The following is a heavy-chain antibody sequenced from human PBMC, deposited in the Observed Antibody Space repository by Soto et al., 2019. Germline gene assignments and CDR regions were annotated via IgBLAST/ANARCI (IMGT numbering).Heavy chain of an antibody. CDR1: GFTFSSYA. CDR3: AKYGREQQLVIDY. Sequence: GAPLRLSCAASGFTFSSYAMSWVSQEPGKGLEWVSPISGSGGSTYYADSVKGRFTISRDNSKNTLFLQMNSLRAEDTAVYYSAKYGREQQLVIDYWGQGTLVTV. V-gene: IGHV3-23*01. CDR2: ISGSGGST. D-gene: IGHD6-13*01. J-gene: IGHJ4*02.